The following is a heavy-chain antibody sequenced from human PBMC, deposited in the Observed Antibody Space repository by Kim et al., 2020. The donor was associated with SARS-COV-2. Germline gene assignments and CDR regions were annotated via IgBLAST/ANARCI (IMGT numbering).Heavy chain of an antibody. V-gene: IGHV3-30*18. Sequence: GGSLRLSCAASGFTFSSYGMHWVRQAPGKGLEWVAVISYDGNNKYYADSVKGRFTISRDSSKNTLFLQMNSLRAEDTAVYYCAKSAGSSGFEYFDYWGQGTLVTVSS. CDR2: ISYDGNNK. D-gene: IGHD3-10*01. J-gene: IGHJ4*02. CDR3: AKSAGSSGFEYFDY. CDR1: GFTFSSYG.